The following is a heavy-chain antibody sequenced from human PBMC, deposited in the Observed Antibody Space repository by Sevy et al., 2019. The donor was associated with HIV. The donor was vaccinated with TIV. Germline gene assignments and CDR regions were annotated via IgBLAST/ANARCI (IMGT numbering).Heavy chain of an antibody. CDR2: IKQDGSEK. J-gene: IGHJ6*02. CDR1: GFTFSSYW. D-gene: IGHD2-15*01. Sequence: GGSLRLSCAASGFTFSSYWMSWVRQAPGKGLEWVANIKQDGSEKYYVDSVKGRFTISRDNAKNSLYLQMNSLRAEDTAVYYCARAGDCSGGSSYSRLDYYYGMDVWGQGTTVTVSS. V-gene: IGHV3-7*04. CDR3: ARAGDCSGGSSYSRLDYYYGMDV.